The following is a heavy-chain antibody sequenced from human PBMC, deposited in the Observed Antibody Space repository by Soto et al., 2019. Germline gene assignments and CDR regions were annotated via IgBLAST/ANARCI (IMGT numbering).Heavy chain of an antibody. CDR3: ARDWQHGTSRNYYYYGMDV. V-gene: IGHV3-30-3*01. CDR1: GFTFSSYA. D-gene: IGHD1-7*01. Sequence: QVQLVESGGGVVQPGRSLRLSCAASGFTFSSYAMHWVRQAPGKGLEWVAVISYDGSNKYYADSVKGRFTISRDNSKNTLYLQMNRLRAEDTAVYYCARDWQHGTSRNYYYYGMDVWGQGTTVTVSS. CDR2: ISYDGSNK. J-gene: IGHJ6*02.